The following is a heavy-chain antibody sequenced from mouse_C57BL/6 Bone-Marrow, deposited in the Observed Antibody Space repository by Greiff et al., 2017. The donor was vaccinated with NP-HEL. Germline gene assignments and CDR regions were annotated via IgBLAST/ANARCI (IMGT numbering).Heavy chain of an antibody. CDR2: IHPNSGST. V-gene: IGHV1-64*01. CDR1: GYTFTSYW. J-gene: IGHJ2*01. D-gene: IGHD1-1*01. Sequence: VQLQQPGAELVKPGASVKLSCKASGYTFTSYWMHWVKRRPGQGLEWIGMIHPNSGSTNYNEKFKSKATLTVDKSSSTAYMQLSSLTSEDSAVYYCARGDYGSSYEVGYWGQGTTLTVSS. CDR3: ARGDYGSSYEVGY.